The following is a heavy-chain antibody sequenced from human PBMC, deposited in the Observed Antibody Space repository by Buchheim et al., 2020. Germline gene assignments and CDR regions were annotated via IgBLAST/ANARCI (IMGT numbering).Heavy chain of an antibody. V-gene: IGHV1-69*14. D-gene: IGHD6-13*01. CDR3: AREPGIAVSGTWWFDP. Sequence: QVQLVQSGAEVKKPGSSVKVSCKASGGTFNSDPISWVRQAPGQTFEWMGRIIPIFVTPTYEQKFQGRVPITADTSTSTAYMDLRSLRFEDTAVYYCAREPGIAVSGTWWFDPWGQGTL. CDR2: IIPIFVTP. J-gene: IGHJ5*02. CDR1: GGTFNSDP.